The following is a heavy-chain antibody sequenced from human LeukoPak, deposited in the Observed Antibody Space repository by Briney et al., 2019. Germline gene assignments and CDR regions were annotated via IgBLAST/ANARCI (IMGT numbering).Heavy chain of an antibody. Sequence: PGGSLRLSCAASGFTLSGYTLNWVRQAPGKGLEWVSSISSSGNYIYYADSVKGRFTISRDNAKSSLYLQMNNLRAEDTAIYYCARAFLSYADLDYWGQGTLVIVSS. J-gene: IGHJ4*02. V-gene: IGHV3-21*01. CDR2: ISSSGNYI. CDR1: GFTLSGYT. CDR3: ARAFLSYADLDY. D-gene: IGHD4-17*01.